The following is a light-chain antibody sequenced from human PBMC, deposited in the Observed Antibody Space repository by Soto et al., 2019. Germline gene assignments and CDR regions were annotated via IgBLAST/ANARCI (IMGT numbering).Light chain of an antibody. J-gene: IGKJ4*02. Sequence: DVQMTNSPFTLSAHVGDTVTVTCRASQSVSGWLAWYQQKPGEAPKLLIYDASALPRGVPSRFSGSGSGTKFTLTIACLQADDFATYCCQQYESFSGTFGAGAKLDI. CDR1: QSVSGW. V-gene: IGKV1-5*01. CDR3: QQYESFSGT. CDR2: DAS.